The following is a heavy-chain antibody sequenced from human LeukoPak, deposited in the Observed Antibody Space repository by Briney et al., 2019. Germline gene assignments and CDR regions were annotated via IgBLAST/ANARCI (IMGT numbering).Heavy chain of an antibody. V-gene: IGHV3-33*01. CDR2: IWCDGSNK. D-gene: IGHD6-13*01. Sequence: PGRSLRLSCAASGFTFSSYGMHWVRQAPGKGLEWVAVIWCDGSNKYYADSVKGRFTISRDNSKNTLYLQMNSLRAEDTAVYYCARERSCSGWSSSCPLDYWGQGTLVTVSS. CDR3: ARERSCSGWSSSCPLDY. J-gene: IGHJ4*02. CDR1: GFTFSSYG.